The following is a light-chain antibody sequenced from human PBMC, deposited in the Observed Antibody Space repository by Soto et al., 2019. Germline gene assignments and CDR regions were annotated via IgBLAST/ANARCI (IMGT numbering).Light chain of an antibody. CDR2: GAS. Sequence: EIVLTQSPGTLSLSPGERATLSCRASQSVSSNYLAWYQQKPGQAPRLLIYGASTRATGIPDRFSGSGPGTDFTLTISRLEPEDFAVYYCQQYANSPPTFGQGTKV. V-gene: IGKV3-20*01. CDR3: QQYANSPPT. CDR1: QSVSSNY. J-gene: IGKJ1*01.